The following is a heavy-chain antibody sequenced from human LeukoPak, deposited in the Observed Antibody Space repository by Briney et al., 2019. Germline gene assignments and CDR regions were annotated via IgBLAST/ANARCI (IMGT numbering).Heavy chain of an antibody. Sequence: PGGSLRLSCAASGFTVSSNYMSWVRQAPGKGLEWVSVIYSGGSTYYADSVKGRFTISRDNSKNTLYLQMNSLRAEDTAVYYCARDVITSYYYGMDVWGQGTTVTVSS. CDR2: IYSGGST. J-gene: IGHJ6*02. D-gene: IGHD3-10*01. CDR3: ARDVITSYYYGMDV. V-gene: IGHV3-53*01. CDR1: GFTVSSNY.